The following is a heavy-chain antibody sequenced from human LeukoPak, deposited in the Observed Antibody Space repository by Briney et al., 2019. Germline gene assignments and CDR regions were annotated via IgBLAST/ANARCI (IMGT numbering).Heavy chain of an antibody. D-gene: IGHD4-17*01. V-gene: IGHV3-53*01. CDR1: GFAVSSNR. Sequence: GGSLRLSCAASGFAVSSNRMTWVRQAPGTGLEWVSVIHSGGNTNYADCVKGRFTVSRDNSKNTLYLQMNSLRVEDTAIYYCAGLDYGDDYWGQGTLVAVSS. CDR2: IHSGGNT. CDR3: AGLDYGDDY. J-gene: IGHJ4*02.